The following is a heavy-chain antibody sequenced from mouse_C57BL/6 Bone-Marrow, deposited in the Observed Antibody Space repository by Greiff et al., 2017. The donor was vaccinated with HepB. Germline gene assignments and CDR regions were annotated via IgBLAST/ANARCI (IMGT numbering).Heavy chain of an antibody. D-gene: IGHD4-1*01. CDR3: ASRWGLGLAWFAY. CDR1: GYTFTDYY. CDR2: INPNNGGT. V-gene: IGHV1-26*01. J-gene: IGHJ3*01. Sequence: VQLQQSGPELVKPGASVKISCKASGYTFTDYYMNWVKQSHGKSLEWIGDINPNNGGTSYNQKFKGKATLTVDKSSSTAYMELRSLTSEDSAVYYCASRWGLGLAWFAYWGQGTLVTVSA.